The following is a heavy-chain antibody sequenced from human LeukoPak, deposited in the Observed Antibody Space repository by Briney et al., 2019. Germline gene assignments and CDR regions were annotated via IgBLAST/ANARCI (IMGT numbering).Heavy chain of an antibody. D-gene: IGHD6-19*01. CDR1: GFTFSSYE. J-gene: IGHJ6*02. Sequence: GGSLRLSCAASGFTFSSYEMNWVRQAPGKGLEWVSYISSSGSTIYYADSVKGRFTISRDNAKNSLYLQMNSLRAEDTAVYYCAGSEAFDGMDVWGQGTTVTVSS. CDR3: AGSEAFDGMDV. V-gene: IGHV3-48*03. CDR2: ISSSGSTI.